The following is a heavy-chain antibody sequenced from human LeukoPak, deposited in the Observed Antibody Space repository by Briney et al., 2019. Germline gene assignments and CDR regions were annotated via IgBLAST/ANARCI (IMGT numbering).Heavy chain of an antibody. J-gene: IGHJ5*02. CDR1: GGSFSGYY. Sequence: AETLSLTCAVYGGSFSGYYWSWIRQPPGKVLEWIGEINHSGSTNYNPSLKSRVTISVDTSKNQFSLKLSSVTAADTAVYYCARRTKFPRFPSFVVVVAARDYGWFDPWGQGTLVTVSS. V-gene: IGHV4-34*01. CDR2: INHSGST. D-gene: IGHD2-15*01. CDR3: ARRTKFPRFPSFVVVVAARDYGWFDP.